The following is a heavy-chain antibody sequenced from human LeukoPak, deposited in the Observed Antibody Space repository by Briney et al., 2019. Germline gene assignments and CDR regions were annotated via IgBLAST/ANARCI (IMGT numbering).Heavy chain of an antibody. CDR2: ISYDGSNK. D-gene: IGHD6-13*01. J-gene: IGHJ4*02. CDR1: GFTFSSYA. V-gene: IGHV3-30-3*01. CDR3: ARVYGYLVPFDY. Sequence: GGSLRLSCAASGFTFSSYAMHWVRQAPGKGLEWVAVISYDGSNKYYADPVKGRFTISRDNSKNTLYLQMNSLRAEDTAVYYCARVYGYLVPFDYWGQGTLVTVSS.